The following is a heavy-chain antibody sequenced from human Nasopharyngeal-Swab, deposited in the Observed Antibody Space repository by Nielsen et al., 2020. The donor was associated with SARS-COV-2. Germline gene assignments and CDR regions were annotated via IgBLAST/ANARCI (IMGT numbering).Heavy chain of an antibody. CDR3: ARDLGGYYYYMDV. V-gene: IGHV1-3*01. J-gene: IGHJ6*03. Sequence: WVRQAPGQRLEWMGWINPGNGSTKYSQEFQGRVTITRDTPASTAYMELSSLRSEDTAIYYCARDLGGYYYYMDVWGKGTTVTVSS. D-gene: IGHD3-16*01. CDR2: INPGNGST.